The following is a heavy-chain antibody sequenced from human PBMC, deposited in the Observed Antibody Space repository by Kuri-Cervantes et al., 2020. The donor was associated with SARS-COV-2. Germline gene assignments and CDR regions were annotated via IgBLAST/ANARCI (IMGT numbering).Heavy chain of an antibody. D-gene: IGHD4-17*01. CDR1: GFTFSSYG. CDR3: ALYGDYYY. CDR2: IWYDGSNK. V-gene: IGHV3-33*08. J-gene: IGHJ4*02. Sequence: GESLKISCAASGFTFSSYGMHWVRQAPGKGLEWVVVIWYDGSNKYYADSVKGRFTISRDNSKNTLYLQMNSLRAEDTAVYYCALYGDYYYWGQGTLVTVSS.